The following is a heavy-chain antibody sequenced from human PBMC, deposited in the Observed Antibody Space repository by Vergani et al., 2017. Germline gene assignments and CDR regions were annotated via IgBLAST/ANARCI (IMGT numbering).Heavy chain of an antibody. J-gene: IGHJ4*02. V-gene: IGHV4-39*01. CDR1: GGSITSSSYY. D-gene: IGHD3-9*01. CDR2: IYHSGGA. CDR3: ARNESLILRYFQGAL. Sequence: QLHLQESGPGLVKPSETLSLTCTVSGGSITSSSYYWGWILQPPGKGLEWIGNIYHSGGAYYNPSLKGRVTISVDTSKNQFSLEVTSVTAADTAIYFCARNESLILRYFQGALGGKGTLVTVSA.